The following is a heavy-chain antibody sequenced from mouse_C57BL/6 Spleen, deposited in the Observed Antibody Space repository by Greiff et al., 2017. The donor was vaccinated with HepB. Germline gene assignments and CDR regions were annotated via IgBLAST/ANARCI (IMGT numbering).Heavy chain of an antibody. V-gene: IGHV1-15*01. CDR1: GYTFTDYE. CDR3: TKIYYYGSSYHFDY. D-gene: IGHD1-1*01. J-gene: IGHJ2*01. Sequence: VQLQQSGAELVRPGASVTLSCKASGYTFTDYEMHWVKQTPVHGLEWIGAIDPETGGTAYNQKFKGKAILTADKSSSTAYMELRILTSEDSAVYYCTKIYYYGSSYHFDYWGQGTTLTVSS. CDR2: IDPETGGT.